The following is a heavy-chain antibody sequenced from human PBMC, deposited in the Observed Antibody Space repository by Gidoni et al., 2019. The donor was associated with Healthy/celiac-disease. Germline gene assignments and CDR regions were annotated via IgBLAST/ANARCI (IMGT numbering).Heavy chain of an antibody. CDR3: ARGRRDSSSWYLAY. Sequence: QVQLQQWGAGLLQPSETLSLTCAVSGVSFSGYYWSWIRQPPGKGLEWIGEINHSGSTNYNPSLKSRVTISVDTSKNQFSLKLSSVTAADTAVYYCARGRRDSSSWYLAYWGQGTLVTVSS. CDR2: INHSGST. D-gene: IGHD6-13*01. V-gene: IGHV4-34*01. J-gene: IGHJ4*02. CDR1: GVSFSGYY.